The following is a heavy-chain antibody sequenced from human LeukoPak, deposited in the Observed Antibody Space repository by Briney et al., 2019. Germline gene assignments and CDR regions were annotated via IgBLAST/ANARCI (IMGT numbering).Heavy chain of an antibody. Sequence: ASVKVSCKASGYIFTSNYIHWVRQAPGQGLEWIGIINPSGGSTSYAQKFQGRVTLTRDTSTSTVYMELSSLSSEDTAVYFCARGLDSSGYYAPWGQGTLVTVSS. D-gene: IGHD3-22*01. CDR2: INPSGGST. CDR1: GYIFTSNY. J-gene: IGHJ5*02. CDR3: ARGLDSSGYYAP. V-gene: IGHV1-46*01.